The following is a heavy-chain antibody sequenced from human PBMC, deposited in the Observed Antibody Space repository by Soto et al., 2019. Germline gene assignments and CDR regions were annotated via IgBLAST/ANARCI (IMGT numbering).Heavy chain of an antibody. V-gene: IGHV1-69*06. J-gene: IGHJ6*02. D-gene: IGHD3-3*01. CDR2: IIPIFGTT. CDR1: GXTFSSYA. Sequence: SVKVSCKASGXTFSSYAISWVRQAPGQGLEWMGGIIPIFGTTNYAQKFQGRVTITADKSTSTAYMELSSLRSEDTAVYSCARGRFLEWLSIYYYYAMDVWGQGTTVTVSS. CDR3: ARGRFLEWLSIYYYYAMDV.